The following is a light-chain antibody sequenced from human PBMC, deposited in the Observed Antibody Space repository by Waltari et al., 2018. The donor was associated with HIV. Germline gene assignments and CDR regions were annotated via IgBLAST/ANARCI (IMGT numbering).Light chain of an antibody. CDR1: SPTTATNT. V-gene: IGLV1-44*01. CDR2: TTN. J-gene: IGLJ3*02. Sequence: QSVLTQPPSASGTPGLRVTISFSGSSPTTATNTVNWYQQLPGTGPKLLTYTTNHRPSGVAARFSGTKSATSASLAISGLQSDDDAEYYCATWDDSLTGWVFGGGTRLTVL. CDR3: ATWDDSLTGWV.